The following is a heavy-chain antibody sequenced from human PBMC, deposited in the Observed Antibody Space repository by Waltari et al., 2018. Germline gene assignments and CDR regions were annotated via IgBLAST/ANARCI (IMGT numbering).Heavy chain of an antibody. CDR2: FDPIIGIA. CDR1: GGSSSNSL. Sequence: VQLVQSGAEVKKPGSSVRVSCKASGGSSSNSLFTWVRQAPGQGLEWMGSFDPIIGIAYYAQKFQGRVTITADKSTNTAYVELRTLRSEDTAAYYCARLSGTIERGGYCTGGGCSLDYWGQGTLVTVSS. CDR3: ARLSGTIERGGYCTGGGCSLDY. V-gene: IGHV1-69*04. J-gene: IGHJ4*02. D-gene: IGHD2-15*01.